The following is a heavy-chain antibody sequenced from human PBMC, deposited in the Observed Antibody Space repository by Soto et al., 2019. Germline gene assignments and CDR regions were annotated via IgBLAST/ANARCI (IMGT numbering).Heavy chain of an antibody. D-gene: IGHD3-22*01. V-gene: IGHV4-59*01. CDR2: IYYSGST. CDR1: GGSISSYY. J-gene: IGHJ5*02. Sequence: PSETLSLTCTVSGGSISSYYWSWIRQPPGKGLEWIGYIYYSGSTNYNPSLKSRVTISVDTSKNQFSLKLSSVTAADTAVYYCARDHYDSSGSNWFDPWGQGTLVTVS. CDR3: ARDHYDSSGSNWFDP.